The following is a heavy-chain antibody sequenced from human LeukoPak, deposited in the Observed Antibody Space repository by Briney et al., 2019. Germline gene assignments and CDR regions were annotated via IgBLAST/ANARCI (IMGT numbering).Heavy chain of an antibody. Sequence: GGSLRLSCAASGFTLSSYGMSWVRQAPGKGLEWVSSIGGRGGSAYYADSVKGRFTISRDNSKNTLYLQMNSLRAEDTAVYYCARDRGDGYNSGDAFDIWGQGTMVTVSS. CDR2: IGGRGGSA. CDR1: GFTLSSYG. V-gene: IGHV3-23*01. J-gene: IGHJ3*02. CDR3: ARDRGDGYNSGDAFDI. D-gene: IGHD5-24*01.